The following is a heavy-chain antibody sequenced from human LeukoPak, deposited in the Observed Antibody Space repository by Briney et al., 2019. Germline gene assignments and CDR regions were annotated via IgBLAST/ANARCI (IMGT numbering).Heavy chain of an antibody. V-gene: IGHV1-8*01. J-gene: IGHJ4*02. CDR3: ARGRYCSSTSCYVGGIDY. D-gene: IGHD2-2*01. Sequence: GASVKVSCKASGYTFTSYDINWVRQATGQGLEWMGWMNPNSGNTGYAQKFQGRVTMTRNTSISTAYMELSSLRSEDTAVYYCARGRYCSSTSCYVGGIDYWGQGTLVTVSS. CDR1: GYTFTSYD. CDR2: MNPNSGNT.